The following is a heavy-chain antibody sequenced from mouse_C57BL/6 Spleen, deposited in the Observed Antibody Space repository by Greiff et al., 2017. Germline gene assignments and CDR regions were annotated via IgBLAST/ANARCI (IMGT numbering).Heavy chain of an antibody. J-gene: IGHJ1*03. CDR2: INPNNGGT. CDR1: GYTFTDYY. CDR3: ARYYYVSGFYWYFDV. Sequence: EVQLQQSGPELVKPGASVKISCKASGYTFTDYYMNWVKQSHGKSLEWIGDINPNNGGTSYNQKFKGKATLTVDKSSSTAYMELRSLTSEDSAVYYCARYYYVSGFYWYFDVWGTGTTVTVSS. V-gene: IGHV1-26*01. D-gene: IGHD1-1*01.